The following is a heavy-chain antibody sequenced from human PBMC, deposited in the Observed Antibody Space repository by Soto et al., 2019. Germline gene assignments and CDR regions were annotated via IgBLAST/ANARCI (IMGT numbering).Heavy chain of an antibody. CDR3: ARDYGDYVDGMDV. D-gene: IGHD4-17*01. J-gene: IGHJ6*02. V-gene: IGHV3-33*01. Sequence: PGGSLRLSCAASGFTFSSYGMHWVRQAPGKGLEWVAVIWYDGSNKYYADSVKGLFTISRDNSKNTLYLQMNSLRAEDTAVYYCARDYGDYVDGMDVWGQGTTVTVSS. CDR2: IWYDGSNK. CDR1: GFTFSSYG.